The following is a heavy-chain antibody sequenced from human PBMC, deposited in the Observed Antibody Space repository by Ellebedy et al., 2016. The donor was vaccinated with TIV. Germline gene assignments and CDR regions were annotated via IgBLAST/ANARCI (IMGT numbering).Heavy chain of an antibody. CDR2: IDNAGDT. CDR1: GFTFSRYD. CDR3: TRFEIISGGGYGMDV. D-gene: IGHD3-16*01. J-gene: IGHJ6*02. Sequence: GESLKISXAASGFTFSRYDMHWVRQSTRKGLEWVASIDNAGDTYYPGSVKGRSTISRENAKNSLYLQMNSLRVEDTAVYYCTRFEIISGGGYGMDVWGQGTTVTVSS. V-gene: IGHV3-13*01.